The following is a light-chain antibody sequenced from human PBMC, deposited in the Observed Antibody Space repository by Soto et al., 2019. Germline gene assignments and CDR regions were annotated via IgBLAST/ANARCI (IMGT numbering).Light chain of an antibody. J-gene: IGKJ3*01. CDR2: GAS. Sequence: EIVLTQSPGTLSLFPGERATLSCRASQSVSSTYFAWYRQKPGQPPSLLIYGASNRATGVPDRFSGSGSGTDFTLTISGLQSEDFAVYHCQQYNKWPPFTFGPGTKVDIK. CDR1: QSVSSTY. CDR3: QQYNKWPPFT. V-gene: IGKV3-20*01.